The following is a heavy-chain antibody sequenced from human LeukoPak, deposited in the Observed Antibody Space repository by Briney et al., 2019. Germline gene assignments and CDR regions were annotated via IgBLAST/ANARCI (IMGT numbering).Heavy chain of an antibody. D-gene: IGHD4-17*01. J-gene: IGHJ2*01. Sequence: SETLSLTCTVSGGSISDYYWSWIRQPAGKGLEWIGRIYSSGSYNYNPSLRGRVTMSVDTSTNQFSLMLYSVTAADTAVYFCARSPVTTIYWYFGLWGRGTLVTVSS. CDR3: ARSPVTTIYWYFGL. CDR1: GGSISDYY. V-gene: IGHV4-4*07. CDR2: IYSSGSY.